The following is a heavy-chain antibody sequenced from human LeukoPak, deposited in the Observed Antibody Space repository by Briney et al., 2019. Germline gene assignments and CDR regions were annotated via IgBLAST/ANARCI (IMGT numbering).Heavy chain of an antibody. CDR1: GYTFTGYY. D-gene: IGHD6-13*01. V-gene: IGHV1-2*02. CDR2: INPNSGGT. CDR3: ARGYSSWDDAFDI. J-gene: IGHJ3*02. Sequence: ASVKVSCKASGYTFTGYYMHWVRQAPGQGLEWMGWINPNSGGTNYAQKFQGRVTMTRDTSISTAYMELSRLRSEDTAVYYCARGYSSWDDAFDIWGQGTMVTVSS.